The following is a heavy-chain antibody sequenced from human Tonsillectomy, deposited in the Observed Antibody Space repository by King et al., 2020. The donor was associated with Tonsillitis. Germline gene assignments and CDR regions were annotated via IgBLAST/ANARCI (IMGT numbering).Heavy chain of an antibody. CDR2: ISGYSDDT. J-gene: IGHJ4*02. V-gene: IGHV1-18*04. CDR1: GYTFTSYG. CDR3: ARGPYGDLIDY. D-gene: IGHD4-17*01. Sequence: QLVQSGAEVMKPGASVKVSCKASGYTFTSYGINWVRQAPGQGLEWMGWISGYSDDTNYAQKFQGRVTMTTDTSTNTAYMELRSLRSDDTAVYFCARGPYGDLIDYWGQGTLVTVSS.